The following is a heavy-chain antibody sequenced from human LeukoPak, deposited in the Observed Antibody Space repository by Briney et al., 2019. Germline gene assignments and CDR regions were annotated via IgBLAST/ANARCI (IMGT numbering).Heavy chain of an antibody. CDR2: IYTSGST. V-gene: IGHV4-61*02. J-gene: IGHJ6*03. CDR3: ARDRGSSSWSLYYYYMDV. CDR1: GGSISSGSYY. Sequence: SETLSLTCTVSGGSISSGSYYWSWIRQPAGKGLEWIGRIYTSGSTNYNPSLKSRVTISVDTSKNQFSLKLSSVTAADTAVYYCARDRGSSSWSLYYYYMDVWGKGTTVTISS. D-gene: IGHD6-13*01.